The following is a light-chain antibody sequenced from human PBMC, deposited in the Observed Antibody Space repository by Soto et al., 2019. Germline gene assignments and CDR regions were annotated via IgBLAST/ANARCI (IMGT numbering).Light chain of an antibody. CDR2: GAF. CDR1: QSVSSN. V-gene: IGKV3-15*01. CDR3: QQYNDWPLT. J-gene: IGKJ1*01. Sequence: EILMTQSPVTLSVSPGERATLSCRASQSVSSNLVWYQQKPGQAPSLLIYGAFTRATGIPARFSGTGSGTEFTLTISSLQSEDFALYDCQQYNDWPLTFGQGTKVEI.